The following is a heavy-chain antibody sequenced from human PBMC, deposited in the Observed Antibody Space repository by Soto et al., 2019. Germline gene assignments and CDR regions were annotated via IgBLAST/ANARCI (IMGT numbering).Heavy chain of an antibody. CDR2: INPNSGGT. Sequence: GASVKVSCKASRYTFTGYYMHWVRQAPGQGLEWMGWINPNSGGTNYAQKFQGWVTMTRDTSISTAYMELSSLRAEDTAVYYCVGGFDIYPFDYWGQGTLVTVSS. CDR3: VGGFDIYPFDY. CDR1: RYTFTGYY. J-gene: IGHJ4*02. V-gene: IGHV1-2*04. D-gene: IGHD5-12*01.